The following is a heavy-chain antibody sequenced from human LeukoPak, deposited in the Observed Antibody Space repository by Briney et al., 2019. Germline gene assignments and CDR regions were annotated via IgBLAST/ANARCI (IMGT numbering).Heavy chain of an antibody. V-gene: IGHV3-23*01. CDR1: GFTFSTYA. CDR3: GKEGGA. CDR2: IGGRGTST. Sequence: GGSLRLSCAASGFTFSTYAMTWVRQAPGKGPEWVSAIGGRGTSTYYADSLGGRFTISRDNSKDMLYLQMNSLKVEDTATYYCGKEGGAWGQGTKVTVSS. J-gene: IGHJ5*02. D-gene: IGHD3-16*01.